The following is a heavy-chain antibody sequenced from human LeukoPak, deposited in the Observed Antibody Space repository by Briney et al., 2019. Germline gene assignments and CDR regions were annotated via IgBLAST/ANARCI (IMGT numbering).Heavy chain of an antibody. CDR2: ISSSSSYI. Sequence: GGSLRLSCAASGFTFSSYSMNWVRQAPGKGREWVSSISSSSSYIYYADSVKGRFTISRDNAKNSLYLQMNSLRAEDTAVYYCAREGDTAMAGFDYWGQGTLVTVSS. CDR3: AREGDTAMAGFDY. J-gene: IGHJ4*02. CDR1: GFTFSSYS. D-gene: IGHD5-18*01. V-gene: IGHV3-21*01.